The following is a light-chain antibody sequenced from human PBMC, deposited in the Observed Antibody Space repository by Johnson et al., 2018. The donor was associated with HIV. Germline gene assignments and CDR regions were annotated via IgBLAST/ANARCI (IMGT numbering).Light chain of an antibody. V-gene: IGLV1-51*01. CDR2: DNN. Sequence: QSVLTQPPSVSAAPGQNVNISCSGGSSNIGNNYVSWYQQLPGRAPKLLIYDNNKRPSGIPDRFSGSKSGTSATLGITGLQTGDEADDYCGTWDSSLRVGFFGTGSKVTVL. CDR1: SSNIGNNY. CDR3: GTWDSSLRVGF. J-gene: IGLJ1*01.